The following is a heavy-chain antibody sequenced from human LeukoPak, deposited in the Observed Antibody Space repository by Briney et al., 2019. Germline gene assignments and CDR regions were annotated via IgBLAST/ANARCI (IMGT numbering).Heavy chain of an antibody. Sequence: PGGSLRLSCAASGFTFSSYAMSWVRQAPGKGLEWVSGISGSGGNTYSADSVKGRFTISRDNSKNTLYLQMNSLRAEDTAVYYCARDEGYCSRTSCCGASKGMDVWGQGTAVIVSS. CDR2: ISGSGGNT. J-gene: IGHJ6*02. CDR3: ARDEGYCSRTSCCGASKGMDV. V-gene: IGHV3-23*01. D-gene: IGHD2-2*01. CDR1: GFTFSSYA.